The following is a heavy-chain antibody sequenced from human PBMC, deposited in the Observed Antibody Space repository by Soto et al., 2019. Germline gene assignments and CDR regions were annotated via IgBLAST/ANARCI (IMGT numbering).Heavy chain of an antibody. Sequence: SVKVSCKASGGTFSSYAISWVRQAPGQGFEWMGGIIPIFGTANYAQKFQGRVTITADESTSTAYMELSSLRSEDTAVYYCATDTIFGVVMRYYGMDVWGQGTTVTVSS. D-gene: IGHD3-3*01. CDR2: IIPIFGTA. V-gene: IGHV1-69*13. J-gene: IGHJ6*02. CDR3: ATDTIFGVVMRYYGMDV. CDR1: GGTFSSYA.